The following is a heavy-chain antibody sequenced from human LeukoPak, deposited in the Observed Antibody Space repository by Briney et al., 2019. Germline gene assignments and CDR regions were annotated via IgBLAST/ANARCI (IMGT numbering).Heavy chain of an antibody. J-gene: IGHJ6*02. V-gene: IGHV1-69*04. CDR3: ARDRIYVQLWPRDYYYGMDV. D-gene: IGHD5-18*01. CDR1: GGTFSSYA. Sequence: GASVKVSCKASGGTFSSYAISWVRQAPGQGLEWMGRIIPILGIANYAQKFQGRVTITADKSTSTAYMELSSLRSEDTAVYYCARDRIYVQLWPRDYYYGMDVWGQGTTVTVSS. CDR2: IIPILGIA.